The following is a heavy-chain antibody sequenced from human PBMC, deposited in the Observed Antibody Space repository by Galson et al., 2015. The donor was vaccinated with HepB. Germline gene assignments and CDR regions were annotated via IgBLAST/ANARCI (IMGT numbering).Heavy chain of an antibody. Sequence: SLRLSCAASGFTFSSYAMHWVRQAPGKGLEWVAVISYDGSNKYYADSVKGRFTISRDNSKNTLYLQMNSLRAEDTAVYYCARGGIAVAGTDYWGQGTLVTVSS. CDR3: ARGGIAVAGTDY. D-gene: IGHD6-19*01. CDR2: ISYDGSNK. J-gene: IGHJ4*02. CDR1: GFTFSSYA. V-gene: IGHV3-30-3*01.